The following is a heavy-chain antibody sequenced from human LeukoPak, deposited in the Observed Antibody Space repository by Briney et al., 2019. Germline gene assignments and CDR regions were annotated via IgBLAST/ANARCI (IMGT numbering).Heavy chain of an antibody. CDR1: GFTFSSYA. J-gene: IGHJ5*02. CDR2: ISYDGSNK. D-gene: IGHD5-24*01. CDR3: ARGFADGRRWLQFPNCFDP. V-gene: IGHV3-30*04. Sequence: GGSLRLSCAASGFTFSSYAMHWVRQAPGKGLEWVAVISYDGSNKYYADSVKGRFTISRDNSKNTLYLQMNSLRAEDTAVYYCARGFADGRRWLQFPNCFDPWGQGTLVTVSS.